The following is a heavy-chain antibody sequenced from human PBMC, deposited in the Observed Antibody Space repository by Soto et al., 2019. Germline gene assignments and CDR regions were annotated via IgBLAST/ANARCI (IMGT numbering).Heavy chain of an antibody. CDR2: ITPVFGTA. J-gene: IGHJ5*02. Sequence: QVQLVQSGAEVKKPGSSVKVSCKASADTFNSYSLSWWRQAPGQRLEWMGGITPVFGTADYAQSFEDRLTITADDSTRTVYIELSSLRSDDTAVYYCARSLEGTTVTTRFDPWGQGALVTLSS. D-gene: IGHD4-17*01. V-gene: IGHV1-69*01. CDR3: ARSLEGTTVTTRFDP. CDR1: ADTFNSYS.